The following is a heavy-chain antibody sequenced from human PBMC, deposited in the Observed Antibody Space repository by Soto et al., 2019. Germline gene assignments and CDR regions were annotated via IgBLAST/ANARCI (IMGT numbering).Heavy chain of an antibody. CDR2: IRSKAYGGTT. Sequence: PGGSLRLSCTGSGFTLGDYAMSWFRQAPGKGLEWVGFIRSKAYGGTTEYAASVKGRFTISRDDSKSIAYLQMNSLNTEDTAVYYCTRFPREEKSPSCSSCDLAYGMDVWGQGTTVTVSS. CDR1: GFTLGDYA. V-gene: IGHV3-49*03. D-gene: IGHD6-13*01. J-gene: IGHJ6*02. CDR3: TRFPREEKSPSCSSCDLAYGMDV.